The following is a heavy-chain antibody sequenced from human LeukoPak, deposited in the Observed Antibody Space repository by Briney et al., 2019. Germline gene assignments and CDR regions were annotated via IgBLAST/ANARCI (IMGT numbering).Heavy chain of an antibody. CDR2: IRYDGSNK. CDR3: AKDAMPPKAGFDP. CDR1: RFTFISYG. J-gene: IGHJ5*02. D-gene: IGHD2-2*01. V-gene: IGHV3-30*02. Sequence: GGSLRLSCAASRFTFISYGMHWVRQAPGKGLEWVAFIRYDGSNKYYADSVKGRFTISRDNSKNTLYLQMNSLRAEDTAVYYCAKDAMPPKAGFDPWGQGTLVTVSS.